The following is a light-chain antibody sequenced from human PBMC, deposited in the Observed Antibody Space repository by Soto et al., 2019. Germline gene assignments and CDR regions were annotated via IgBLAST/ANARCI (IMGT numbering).Light chain of an antibody. Sequence: EIVVTQSPATLSVSPGERATLSCRASQSISNNLAWYQRKPGQAPRLLIYGASTRATGIPARFSGSVSGTEFTLTISSLQSEDFAVYYCQQHSQWPITFGPGTKVDFK. CDR3: QQHSQWPIT. CDR2: GAS. CDR1: QSISNN. V-gene: IGKV3-15*01. J-gene: IGKJ3*01.